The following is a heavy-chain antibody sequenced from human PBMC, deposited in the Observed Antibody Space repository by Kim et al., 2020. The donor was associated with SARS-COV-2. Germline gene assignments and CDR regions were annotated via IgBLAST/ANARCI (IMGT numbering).Heavy chain of an antibody. CDR3: ARDSPHSAIIDRAIDY. CDR2: ISSSGSTI. CDR1: GFTFSDYY. V-gene: IGHV3-11*04. Sequence: GGSLRLSCAASGFTFSDYYMSWIRQAPGKGLEWVSYISSSGSTIYYADSVKGRFTISRDNAKNSLYLQMNSLRAEDTAVYYCARDSPHSAIIDRAIDYWGQGTLVTVSS. J-gene: IGHJ4*02. D-gene: IGHD3-16*02.